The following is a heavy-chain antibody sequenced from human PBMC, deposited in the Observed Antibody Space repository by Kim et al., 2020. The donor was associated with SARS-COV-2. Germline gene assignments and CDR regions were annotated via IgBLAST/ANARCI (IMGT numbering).Heavy chain of an antibody. CDR2: T. J-gene: IGHJ4*02. CDR3: AKSGSAGAFDY. Sequence: TYDADSVKVRFAISRDNTKNALYLQMNDLRAEDTAVYYGAKSGSAGAFDYWGQGTLVTVSS. D-gene: IGHD6-13*01. V-gene: IGHV3-23*01.